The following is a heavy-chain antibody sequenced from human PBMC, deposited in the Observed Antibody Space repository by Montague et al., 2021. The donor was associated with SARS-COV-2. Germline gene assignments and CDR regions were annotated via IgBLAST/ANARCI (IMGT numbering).Heavy chain of an antibody. Sequence: SETLSLTCTVSGGSISSYYCSWIRQPPGKGLEWISYLYYSGSTNYNPSLKSRVTITVDTSKNQFSLRLNSVTAADTAVYYCARHPPGYRYFYCLDVWGKGTTVTVSS. V-gene: IGHV4-59*01. J-gene: IGHJ6*03. CDR3: ARHPPGYRYFYCLDV. CDR2: LYYSGST. CDR1: GGSISSYY. D-gene: IGHD1-1*01.